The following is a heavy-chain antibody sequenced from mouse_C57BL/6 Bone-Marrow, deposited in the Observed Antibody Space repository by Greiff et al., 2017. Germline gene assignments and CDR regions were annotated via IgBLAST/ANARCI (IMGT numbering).Heavy chain of an antibody. CDR2: IWTGGGT. CDR1: GFSLTSYA. D-gene: IGHD1-1*01. Sequence: QVQLQQSGPGLVAPSQSLSITCTVSGFSLTSYAISWVRQPPGKGLEWLGVIWTGGGTNYNSALKSRLSISKDNSKSQVFLKMNSLQTDDTARYYCARNPLYYYGGVDYWGQGTSVTVSS. CDR3: ARNPLYYYGGVDY. J-gene: IGHJ4*01. V-gene: IGHV2-9-1*01.